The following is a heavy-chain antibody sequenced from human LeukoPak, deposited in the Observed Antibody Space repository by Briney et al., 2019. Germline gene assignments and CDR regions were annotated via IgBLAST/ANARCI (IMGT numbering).Heavy chain of an antibody. D-gene: IGHD6-19*01. V-gene: IGHV3-23*01. CDR2: ISNSGGSA. J-gene: IGHJ3*02. CDR1: GLTFSSFA. Sequence: GGSLRLSCSASGLTFSSFAMSWVRQAPGKGLEWVSIISNSGGSANYADSVKGRFTISRDNSKNTLYLQMSSLGAEDTAVYYCAEDQYSSAWTPSGAFDIWGQGTMVTVSS. CDR3: AEDQYSSAWTPSGAFDI.